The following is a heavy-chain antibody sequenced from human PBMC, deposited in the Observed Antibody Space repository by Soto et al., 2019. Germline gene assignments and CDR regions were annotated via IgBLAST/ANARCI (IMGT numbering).Heavy chain of an antibody. D-gene: IGHD2-15*01. CDR2: INSGGST. CDR3: ARSGGLDY. V-gene: IGHV3-66*01. CDR1: GFPVRSYD. Sequence: GGSLRLSCAASGFPVRSYDMSWVRQAPGKGLDWVSVINSGGSTYYADSVKGRFTISRDNSKNTLSLQMNSLRAEDTAVYYCARSGGLDYWGQGALVTVSS. J-gene: IGHJ4*02.